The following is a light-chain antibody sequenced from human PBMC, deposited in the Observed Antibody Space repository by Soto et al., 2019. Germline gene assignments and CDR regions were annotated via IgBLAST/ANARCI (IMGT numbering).Light chain of an antibody. CDR1: TSEVGGYNY. V-gene: IGLV2-8*01. CDR2: GVN. Sequence: QSALTQPPSASGSPGQSVTISCTGTTSEVGGYNYVSWFQHHPGKAPKLLIYGVNKRPSGVPDRFSGSKSGNTASLTVSGLQAEDEADYYCSSYTGSTISTGVVGGGTQLTVL. CDR3: SSYTGSTISTGV. J-gene: IGLJ7*01.